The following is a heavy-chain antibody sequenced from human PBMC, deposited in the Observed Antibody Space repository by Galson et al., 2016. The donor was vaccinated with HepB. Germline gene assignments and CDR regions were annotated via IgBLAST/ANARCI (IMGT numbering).Heavy chain of an antibody. CDR2: IGSDGGT. V-gene: IGHV3-13*04. Sequence: SLRLSCAGSGFSFSTYDMHWVRQATGKGLEWVSAIGSDGGTYYSGSVKGRFTISGDNAKNSLYLQMDSLRDGDTAVYYCARIFYDRLTRDYYGMDVWGQGTTVTVS. CDR3: ARIFYDRLTRDYYGMDV. CDR1: GFSFSTYD. J-gene: IGHJ6*02. D-gene: IGHD3-9*01.